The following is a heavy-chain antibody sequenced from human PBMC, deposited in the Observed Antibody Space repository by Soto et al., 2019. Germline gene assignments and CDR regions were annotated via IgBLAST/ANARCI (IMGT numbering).Heavy chain of an antibody. CDR1: GGSISSYD. J-gene: IGHJ6*02. CDR2: IYSSGTT. CDR3: ASATTYCSGGSCYSRSSYYYYGMDV. V-gene: IGHV4-59*01. D-gene: IGHD2-15*01. Sequence: SETLSLTCTVSGGSISSYDWSWIRQAPGKKLEWIGYIYSSGTTNYNPSLKSRVTMSRDTSKNQFSLKLSSVTTADTAVYYCASATTYCSGGSCYSRSSYYYYGMDVWGQGTTVTVSS.